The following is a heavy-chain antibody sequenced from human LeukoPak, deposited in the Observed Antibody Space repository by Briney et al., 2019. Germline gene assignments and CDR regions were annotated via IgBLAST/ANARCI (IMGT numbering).Heavy chain of an antibody. CDR2: MNPNSGNA. J-gene: IGHJ4*02. CDR3: ARDERYDSSGYPFDY. V-gene: IGHV1-8*01. D-gene: IGHD3-22*01. CDR1: GYSFTSYD. Sequence: ASVKVSCKASGYSFTSYDLNWVRQATGQGLEWMGWMNPNSGNAGYVEKFQGRVTMTRNTSISTAYMELSRLRSDDTAVYYCARDERYDSSGYPFDYWSQGTLVTVSS.